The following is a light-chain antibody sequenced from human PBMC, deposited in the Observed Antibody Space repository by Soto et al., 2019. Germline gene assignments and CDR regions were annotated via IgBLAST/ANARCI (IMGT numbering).Light chain of an antibody. Sequence: QSVLTQPPSVSGTPGQRVTISCSGSISNIGNNYVYWFQQLPGTAPMVLSNRNDQRPSGVPDRFSGSKSGTSASLAISGLRSEDEAEYYCAAWDDTVRSYVFGTGTKLTVL. CDR1: ISNIGNNY. J-gene: IGLJ1*01. CDR2: RND. V-gene: IGLV1-47*01. CDR3: AAWDDTVRSYV.